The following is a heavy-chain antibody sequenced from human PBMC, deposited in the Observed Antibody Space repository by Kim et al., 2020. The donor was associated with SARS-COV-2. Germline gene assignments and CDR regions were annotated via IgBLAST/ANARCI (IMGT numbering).Heavy chain of an antibody. Sequence: SETLSLTCAVSGGSISSSNWWSWVRQPPGKGLEWIGEIYHSGSTNYNPSLKSRVTISVDKSKNQFSLKLSSVTAADTAVYYCARDGVGFIAAAGIETHYYYYGMDVWGQGTTVTVSS. J-gene: IGHJ6*02. CDR3: ARDGVGFIAAAGIETHYYYYGMDV. CDR2: IYHSGST. CDR1: GGSISSSNW. D-gene: IGHD6-13*01. V-gene: IGHV4-4*02.